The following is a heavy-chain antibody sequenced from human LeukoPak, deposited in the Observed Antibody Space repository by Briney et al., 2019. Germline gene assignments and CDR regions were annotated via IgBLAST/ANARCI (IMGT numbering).Heavy chain of an antibody. D-gene: IGHD3-16*01. CDR1: GYTFTGYY. Sequence: ASVKVSCKASGYTFTGYYMHWVRQAPGQGLEWMGWINPNSGGTNYAQKFQGRVTMTRDTSISTAYMELSRLRSDDTAVYYCARVRDYVWGSYDYWGQGTLVTVSS. CDR2: INPNSGGT. V-gene: IGHV1-2*02. J-gene: IGHJ4*02. CDR3: ARVRDYVWGSYDY.